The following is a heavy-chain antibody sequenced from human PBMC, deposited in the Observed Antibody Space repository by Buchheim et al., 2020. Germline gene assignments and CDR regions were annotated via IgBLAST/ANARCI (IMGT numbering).Heavy chain of an antibody. V-gene: IGHV3-13*04. J-gene: IGHJ6*02. CDR3: ARDARYCSGGNCSLGGMDV. Sequence: EVQLVESGGGLEQPGGSLRPSCAASGFTFSTYDMHWVRQVTGKGLEWVSAIGTAGDTYYSVSVKGRFTISRENAKNSLYLQMNSLRAGDTAVYYCARDARYCSGGNCSLGGMDVWGQGTT. CDR1: GFTFSTYD. CDR2: IGTAGDT. D-gene: IGHD2-15*01.